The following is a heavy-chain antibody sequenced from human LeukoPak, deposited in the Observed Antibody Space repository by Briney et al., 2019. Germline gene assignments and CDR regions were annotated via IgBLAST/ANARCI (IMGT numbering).Heavy chain of an antibody. V-gene: IGHV3-23*01. CDR2: LSDSGAST. CDR3: AKDARTGVWNIGGSWFDP. CDR1: GFTFNKYA. J-gene: IGHJ5*02. Sequence: GGSLRLSCAASGFTFNKYAMTWVRQAPGQGLEWVSGLSDSGASTFYAESVRGRFTISRDNSKNMLYLHINSLRAEDTAVYYCAKDARTGVWNIGGSWFDPWGQGTLVTVSS. D-gene: IGHD2/OR15-2a*01.